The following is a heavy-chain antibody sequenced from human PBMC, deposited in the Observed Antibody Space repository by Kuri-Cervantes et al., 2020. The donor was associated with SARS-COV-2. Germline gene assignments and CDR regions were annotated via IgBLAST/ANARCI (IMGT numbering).Heavy chain of an antibody. CDR1: GGSFSGYY. V-gene: IGHV4-59*01. CDR3: ARTAMRNYLEP. J-gene: IGHJ4*02. CDR2: VYFSGNT. D-gene: IGHD3-10*01. Sequence: GSLRLSCAVYGGSFSGYYWSWIRQPPGKGLEWIGYVYFSGNTYYNPSFESRVTISVDRSKSQFSLRLTSVSAADTAVYYCARTAMRNYLEPWGQGTLVTVSS.